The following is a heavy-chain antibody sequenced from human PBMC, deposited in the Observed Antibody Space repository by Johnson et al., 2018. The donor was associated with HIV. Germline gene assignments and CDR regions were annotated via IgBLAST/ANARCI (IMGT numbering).Heavy chain of an antibody. CDR1: GFTFSSYV. Sequence: QVQLVESGGGVAQPGRSLRLSCAASGFTFSSYVMHWVRQAPGKGLEWVAVISYDGSNNYYADSVTGRFTISRDNSKNTLYLQMNSLRAEDTAVYYGARACRDGYTCDVYDIWGLGTMVTVS. CDR2: ISYDGSNN. D-gene: IGHD5-24*01. CDR3: ARACRDGYTCDVYDI. V-gene: IGHV3-30*14. J-gene: IGHJ3*02.